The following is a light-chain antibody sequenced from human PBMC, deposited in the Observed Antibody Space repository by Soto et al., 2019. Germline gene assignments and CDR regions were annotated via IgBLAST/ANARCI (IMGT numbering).Light chain of an antibody. CDR2: GAS. CDR1: QSVSSSY. CDR3: QQYGDSPPDT. V-gene: IGKV3-20*01. Sequence: EIVLTQSPGTLSLSPGERATLSCRAGQSVSSSYLAWYQQKPGQAPRLLIYGASSRATGIPDRFSGSGSGTDFTLTISRLEPEDFAVYYCQQYGDSPPDTFGQGTRLEI. J-gene: IGKJ5*01.